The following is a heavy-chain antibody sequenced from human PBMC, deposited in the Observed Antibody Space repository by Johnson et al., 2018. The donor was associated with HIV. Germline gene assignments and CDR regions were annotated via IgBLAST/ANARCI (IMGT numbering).Heavy chain of an antibody. D-gene: IGHD5-24*01. J-gene: IGHJ3*02. V-gene: IGHV3-30*02. CDR2: IRYDGSNK. Sequence: VQVVESGGGVVQPGRSLRLSCAASGFTFSSYAMHWVRQAPGKGLEWVAFIRYDGSNKYYADSVTGRFTISRDNSKNTLYLQMNSLRAEDTAVYYCARDRGRGLQLFTTPDAFDIWGQGTMVTVSS. CDR3: ARDRGRGLQLFTTPDAFDI. CDR1: GFTFSSYA.